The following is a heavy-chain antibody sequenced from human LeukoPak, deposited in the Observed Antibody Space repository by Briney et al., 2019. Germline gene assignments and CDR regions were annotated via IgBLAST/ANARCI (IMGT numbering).Heavy chain of an antibody. CDR2: IDEDGIEI. D-gene: IGHD5/OR15-5a*01. CDR1: GFIFGSYW. CDR3: ARDLPDY. V-gene: IGHV3-7*01. J-gene: IGHJ4*02. Sequence: PGGSLRLSCAASGFIFGSYWMSWVRQAPGKGLEWAANIDEDGIEIHYVDSVKGRFTISRDNAKNSLYLEMNSLSPEDTAVYYCARDLPDYWGQGTLVTVSS.